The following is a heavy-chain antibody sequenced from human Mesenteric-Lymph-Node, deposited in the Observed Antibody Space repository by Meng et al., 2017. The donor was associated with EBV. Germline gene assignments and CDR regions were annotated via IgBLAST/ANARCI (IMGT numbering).Heavy chain of an antibody. J-gene: IGHJ4*02. D-gene: IGHD6-13*01. CDR1: GYTFTGYY. CDR2: INPNTGDT. Sequence: QGQLVQSGAEVKKPGASVKVSCKASGYTFTGYYLHWVRQAPGQGLEWMGRINPNTGDTNYAQSFQGRVTMTRDTSINTAFMELSRLKSDDTAVYYCARVHLGYDSSWYEFDHWGQGTLVTVSS. V-gene: IGHV1-2*06. CDR3: ARVHLGYDSSWYEFDH.